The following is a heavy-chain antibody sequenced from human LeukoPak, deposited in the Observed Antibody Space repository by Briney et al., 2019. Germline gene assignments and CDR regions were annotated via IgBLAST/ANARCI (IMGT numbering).Heavy chain of an antibody. V-gene: IGHV1-18*01. D-gene: IGHD3-3*01. J-gene: IGHJ4*02. CDR1: DYTFSNYG. Sequence: GASVKDSCKASDYTFSNYGISWVRQAPGQGLEWMGLINTYNGNTNYAQRLKGRVTMTIDTSTSTAYMELRRLRSDDTSMYYCAGELDFWSGYLDYWGQGTLVTVSS. CDR3: AGELDFWSGYLDY. CDR2: INTYNGNT.